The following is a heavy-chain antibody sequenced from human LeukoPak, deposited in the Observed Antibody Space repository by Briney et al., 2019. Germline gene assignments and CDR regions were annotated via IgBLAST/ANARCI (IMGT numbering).Heavy chain of an antibody. CDR2: ISAYNGNT. J-gene: IGHJ5*02. CDR1: GYTFTSYG. CDR3: ARDPKRTVTTLYNWFDP. Sequence: ASVKVSCKASGYTFTSYGISWVRQAPGQGLEWMGWISAYNGNTNHAQKLQGRVTMTTDTSTNTAYMELRRLRSDDTAVYYCARDPKRTVTTLYNWFDPWGQGTLVTVSS. V-gene: IGHV1-18*01. D-gene: IGHD4-11*01.